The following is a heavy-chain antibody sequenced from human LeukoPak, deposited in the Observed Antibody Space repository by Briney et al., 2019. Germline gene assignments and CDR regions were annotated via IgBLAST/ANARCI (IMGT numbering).Heavy chain of an antibody. CDR1: GASISSSSYY. CDR2: MYYSGST. CDR3: ARDRVNGYSYPH. Sequence: PSETLSLTCTVSGASISSSSYYWGWIRQPPGKGLEWIGSMYYSGSTYYNPSLKSRVTISVDTSKNQFSLKLSSVTAADTAVYYCARDRVNGYSYPHWGQGTLVTVSS. D-gene: IGHD5-18*01. J-gene: IGHJ4*02. V-gene: IGHV4-39*07.